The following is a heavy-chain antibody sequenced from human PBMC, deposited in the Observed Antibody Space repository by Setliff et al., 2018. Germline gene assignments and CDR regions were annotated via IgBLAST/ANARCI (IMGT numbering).Heavy chain of an antibody. Sequence: ASVKVSCKASGYTFTSYYMHWVRQAPGQGLEWMGIINPSGGSTSYAQKSQGRVTMTRDTSTSTVYMELSSLRSEDTAVYYCATARGSDILTGKGHYYYGMDVWGQGTTVTVSS. CDR3: ATARGSDILTGKGHYYYGMDV. CDR1: GYTFTSYY. D-gene: IGHD3-9*01. V-gene: IGHV1-46*01. CDR2: INPSGGST. J-gene: IGHJ6*02.